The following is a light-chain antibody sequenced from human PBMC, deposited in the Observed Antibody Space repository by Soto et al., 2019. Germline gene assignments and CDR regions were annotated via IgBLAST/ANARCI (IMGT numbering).Light chain of an antibody. CDR1: SSDVGGYNY. CDR3: SSYTSSTLYV. Sequence: QSALTQPASVSGSPGQSITISCTGTSSDVGGYNYVSWYQQHPGKAPKLMIYEVSNRPSGVSNRFYGSKSGNTASLTISGLQAEDEADYYCSSYTSSTLYVFGPGTKLTVL. V-gene: IGLV2-14*01. J-gene: IGLJ1*01. CDR2: EVS.